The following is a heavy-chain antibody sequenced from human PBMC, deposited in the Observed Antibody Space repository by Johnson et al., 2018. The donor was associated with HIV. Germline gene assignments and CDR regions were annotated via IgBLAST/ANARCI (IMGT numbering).Heavy chain of an antibody. Sequence: VQLVESGGGLVQPGGSLRLSCAASGFTFSSYDMHWVRQATGKGLEWVSAIGTAGSTYYTDSVKGRFTISRDNSKNTLYLQINSLRADATAVYYCARGRPDPEWSDAFDIWGQGTMVTVSS. CDR1: GFTFSSYD. CDR2: IGTAGST. J-gene: IGHJ3*02. CDR3: ARGRPDPEWSDAFDI. V-gene: IGHV3-13*01. D-gene: IGHD2-8*01.